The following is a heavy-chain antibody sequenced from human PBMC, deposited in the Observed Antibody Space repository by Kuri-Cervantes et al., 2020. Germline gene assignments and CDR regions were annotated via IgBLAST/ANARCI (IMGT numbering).Heavy chain of an antibody. D-gene: IGHD6-6*01. CDR1: GFTFSSFA. CDR3: ARSRTAARRSWFDP. Sequence: ESLKISCAASGFTFSSFAMHWVRQAPGKGLEWIGEINHRGSTTYNASLKSRVTISLDTSKNQFSPKLSSVTAADTAVYYCARSRTAARRSWFDPWGQGTLVTVSS. CDR2: INHRGST. V-gene: IGHV4-34*01. J-gene: IGHJ5*02.